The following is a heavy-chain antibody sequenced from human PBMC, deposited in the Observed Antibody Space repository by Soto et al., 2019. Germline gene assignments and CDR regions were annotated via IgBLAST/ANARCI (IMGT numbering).Heavy chain of an antibody. CDR3: ARGYYDSSGYYYVDDAFDI. J-gene: IGHJ3*02. V-gene: IGHV1-18*01. CDR2: ISAYNGNT. CDR1: GYTFTSYG. Sequence: ASVKVSCKASGYTFTSYGISWVRQAPGQGLEWMGWISAYNGNTNYAQKLQGRVTMTTDTSTSTAYMELRSLRSDDTAVYYCARGYYDSSGYYYVDDAFDIWGQGTMVTVS. D-gene: IGHD3-22*01.